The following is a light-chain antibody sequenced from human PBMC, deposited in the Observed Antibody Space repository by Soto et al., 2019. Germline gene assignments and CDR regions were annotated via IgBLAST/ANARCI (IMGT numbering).Light chain of an antibody. Sequence: VLTQPPAVSVAPGQTARITCGGNNIGSNSVHWYQQMPGQDPVLVVYDDNDRPSGVPERLSGASSGNTATLTSSRVAAGDEADDYCQVWDSSSGHEGVFGGGTKLTVL. CDR2: DDN. J-gene: IGLJ3*02. CDR3: QVWDSSSGHEGV. CDR1: NIGSNS. V-gene: IGLV3-21*02.